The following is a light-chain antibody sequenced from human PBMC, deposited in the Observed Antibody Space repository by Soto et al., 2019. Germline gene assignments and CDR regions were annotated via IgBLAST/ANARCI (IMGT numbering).Light chain of an antibody. V-gene: IGKV1-5*03. CDR3: QLYNTNSPWT. Sequence: DIQMTQSPSTLSASVGDRVTITCRASQSISTWLAWYQQKPGKAPNLLISRASNLESGVPSRFSGSGSGTEFSLTISSLQPDDFATYYCQLYNTNSPWTFGQGTRLEI. CDR2: RAS. J-gene: IGKJ1*01. CDR1: QSISTW.